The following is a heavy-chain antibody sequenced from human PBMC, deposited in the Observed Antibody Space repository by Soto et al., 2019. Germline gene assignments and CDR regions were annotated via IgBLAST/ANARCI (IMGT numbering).Heavy chain of an antibody. CDR3: AKGSRMWTPDY. D-gene: IGHD2-21*01. CDR1: GYTFTDYA. J-gene: IGHJ4*02. CDR2: IAPGSGNT. V-gene: IGHV1-3*01. Sequence: QVQLVQSGAEVKKPGASVKVFCKASGYTFTDYAIHWVRQAPGQRLELMGWIAPGSGNTKYSQNFQGRVTITSDTSATTAYMELSSLRSEDTAVYYCAKGSRMWTPDYWGQGTLFTVSS.